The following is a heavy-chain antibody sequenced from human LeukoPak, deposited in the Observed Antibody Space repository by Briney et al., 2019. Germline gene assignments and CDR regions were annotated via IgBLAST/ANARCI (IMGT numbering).Heavy chain of an antibody. CDR1: GFTFSSYS. Sequence: GGSLRLSCAASGFTFSSYSMNWVRQAPGKGLDWVSSISSSSSYIYYADSVKGRFTISRDNAKNSLYLQMNSLRAEDTAVYYCARVGRGPLSCFDYWGQGTLVTVSS. D-gene: IGHD5-12*01. J-gene: IGHJ4*02. V-gene: IGHV3-21*01. CDR3: ARVGRGPLSCFDY. CDR2: ISSSSSYI.